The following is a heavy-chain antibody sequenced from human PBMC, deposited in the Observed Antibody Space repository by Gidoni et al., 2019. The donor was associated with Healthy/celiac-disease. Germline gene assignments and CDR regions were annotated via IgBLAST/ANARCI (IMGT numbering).Heavy chain of an antibody. D-gene: IGHD4-17*01. CDR1: GYIFTSYA. V-gene: IGHV1-8*01. CDR3: ARGERAYGDYYYYGMDV. J-gene: IGHJ6*02. CDR2: MNPNSGNT. Sequence: QVQLVQSGAEVKKPGASVKVSCKASGYIFTSYAINWVRKATGQGLEWMGWMNPNSGNTGYAQKFQGRVTMTRNTSISTAYMELSSLRSEDTAVYYCARGERAYGDYYYYGMDVWGQGTTVTVSS.